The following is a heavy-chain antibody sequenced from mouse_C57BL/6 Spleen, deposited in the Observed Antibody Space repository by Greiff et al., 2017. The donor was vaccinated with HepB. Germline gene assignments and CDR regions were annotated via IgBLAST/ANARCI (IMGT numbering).Heavy chain of an antibody. V-gene: IGHV1-26*01. CDR1: GYTFTDYY. D-gene: IGHD2-3*01. CDR3: ARWVYDGYLYYFDY. CDR2: INPNNGGT. J-gene: IGHJ2*01. Sequence: VQLQQSGPELVKPGASVKISCKASGYTFTDYYMNWVKQSHGKSLEWIGDINPNNGGTSYNQKFKGKATLTVDKSSSTAYMELRSLTSEDSAVYYCARWVYDGYLYYFDYWGQGTTLTVSS.